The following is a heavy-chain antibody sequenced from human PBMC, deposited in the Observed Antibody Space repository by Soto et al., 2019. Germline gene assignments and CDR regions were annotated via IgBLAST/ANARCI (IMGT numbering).Heavy chain of an antibody. J-gene: IGHJ5*02. V-gene: IGHV1-3*01. D-gene: IGHD6-19*01. CDR1: GYTFTSYT. CDR2: ITAGNGNT. Sequence: ASVKVSCKASGYTFTSYTMHWVRQAPGQRLEWMGWITAGNGNTKYSQKFQGRATITRDTSASTVYMELNSLTSEDTAVYYCARTAGPTPFDPWGQGTPVTVSS. CDR3: ARTAGPTPFDP.